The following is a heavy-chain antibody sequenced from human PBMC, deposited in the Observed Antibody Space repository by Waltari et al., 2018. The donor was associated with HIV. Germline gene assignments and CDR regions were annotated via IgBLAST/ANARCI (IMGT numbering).Heavy chain of an antibody. CDR1: GFTFSTTW. V-gene: IGHV3-7*01. CDR3: ARDFFRRDDY. J-gene: IGHJ4*02. Sequence: EVQLVESGGGLVQPGGSLSLSCAASGFTFSTTWMSWVRQAPGKGLEGMGNIKPDGTVNYYVDSVKGRFTLSRDNAKNSLYLQMNSLRAEDTAMYYCARDFFRRDDYWGQGTLVTVSS. CDR2: IKPDGTVN.